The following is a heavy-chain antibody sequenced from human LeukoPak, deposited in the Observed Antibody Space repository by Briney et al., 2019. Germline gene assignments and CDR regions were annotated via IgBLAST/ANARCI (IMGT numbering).Heavy chain of an antibody. CDR3: ATVVPAAMDNWFDP. D-gene: IGHD2-2*01. J-gene: IGHJ5*02. CDR1: GGSFSGYY. V-gene: IGHV4-34*01. CDR2: INHSGST. Sequence: SETLSLTCAVYGGSFSGYYWSWIRQPPGKGLEWIGEINHSGSTNYNPSLKSRVTISVDTSKNQFSLKLSSVTAADTAVYYCATVVPAAMDNWFDPWGQGTLVTVSS.